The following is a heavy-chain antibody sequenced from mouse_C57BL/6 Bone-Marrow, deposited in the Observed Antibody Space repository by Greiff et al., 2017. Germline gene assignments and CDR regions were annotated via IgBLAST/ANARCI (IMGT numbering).Heavy chain of an antibody. V-gene: IGHV1-22*01. CDR1: GYTFTDYN. Sequence: DVKLQESGPELVKPGASVKMSCKASGYTFTDYNMHWVKQSHGKSLEWIGYINPNNGGTSYNQKFKGKATLTVNKSSSTAYMVLRSLTSEDSAVYYCATYDYDGFAYWGQGTLVTVSA. CDR2: INPNNGGT. J-gene: IGHJ3*01. CDR3: ATYDYDGFAY. D-gene: IGHD2-4*01.